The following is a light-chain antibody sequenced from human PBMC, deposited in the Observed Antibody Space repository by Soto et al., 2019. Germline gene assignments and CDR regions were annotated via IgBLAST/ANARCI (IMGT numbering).Light chain of an antibody. V-gene: IGKV1-5*03. CDR2: EGP. J-gene: IGKJ1*01. CDR3: QQYDTYSRT. CDR1: QSVSNW. Sequence: SQRTQSPSALSASVGDRVTITCRASQSVSNWLAWYRQKPGEAPKLLIYEGPTLERGVPSRFSGSGSGTEFTLTLSSLQPDDFATFYCQQYDTYSRTFGQGTKVEVK.